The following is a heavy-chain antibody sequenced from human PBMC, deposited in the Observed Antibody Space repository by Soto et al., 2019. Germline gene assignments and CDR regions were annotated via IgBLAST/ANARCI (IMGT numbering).Heavy chain of an antibody. CDR2: FVPILDRA. V-gene: IGHV1-69*08. J-gene: IGHJ4*02. CDR3: ARDAVGSTPSFDY. CDR1: GGGFNTYT. D-gene: IGHD1-26*01. Sequence: QVQLVQSGGEVKKPGSSVKVSCKASGGGFNTYTITWVRQAPGQGLEWMGRFVPILDRANYAQKFRGRVTITADKSTDTVFMELRRRRAEDTAVYFCARDAVGSTPSFDYWGQGTLVTVSS.